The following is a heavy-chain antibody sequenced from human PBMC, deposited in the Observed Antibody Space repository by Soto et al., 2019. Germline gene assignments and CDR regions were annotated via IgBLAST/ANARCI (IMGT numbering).Heavy chain of an antibody. CDR2: IYYSGST. J-gene: IGHJ4*02. D-gene: IGHD3-22*01. Sequence: KPSETLSLTCTVSGGSISSYYWSWIRQPPGKGLEWIGYIYYSGSTNYNPSLKSRVTILVDTSKNQFSLKLSSVTAADTAVYYCARAVPYRDYYDSSSYYESTRFDYWGQGTLVTVSS. CDR1: GGSISSYY. CDR3: ARAVPYRDYYDSSSYYESTRFDY. V-gene: IGHV4-59*01.